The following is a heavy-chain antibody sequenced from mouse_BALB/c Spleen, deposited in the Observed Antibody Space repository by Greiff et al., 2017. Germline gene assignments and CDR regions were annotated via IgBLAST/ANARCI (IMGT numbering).Heavy chain of an antibody. V-gene: IGHV5-6-5*01. CDR3: ARGGGYGYDDGFAY. Sequence: EVKLMESGGGLVKPGGSLKLSCAASGFTFSSYAMSWVRQTPEKRLEWVASISSGGSTYYPDSVKGRFTISRDNARNILYLQMSSLRSEDTAMYYCARGGGYGYDDGFAYWGQGTLVTVSA. D-gene: IGHD2-2*01. CDR2: ISSGGST. CDR1: GFTFSSYA. J-gene: IGHJ3*01.